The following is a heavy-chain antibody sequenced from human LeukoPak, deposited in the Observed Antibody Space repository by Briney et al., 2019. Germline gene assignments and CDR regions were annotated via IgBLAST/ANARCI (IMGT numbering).Heavy chain of an antibody. CDR3: ARGLIAARGY. CDR2: INPYSGGT. D-gene: IGHD6-6*01. Sequence: ASVKVSCKASGYTFTDYYMHWVRQAPGQGLEWMGRINPYSGGTNYAQKFQGRVTMTRNTSISTAYMELSSLRSEDTAVYYCARGLIAARGYWGQGTLVTVSS. J-gene: IGHJ4*02. CDR1: GYTFTDYY. V-gene: IGHV1-2*06.